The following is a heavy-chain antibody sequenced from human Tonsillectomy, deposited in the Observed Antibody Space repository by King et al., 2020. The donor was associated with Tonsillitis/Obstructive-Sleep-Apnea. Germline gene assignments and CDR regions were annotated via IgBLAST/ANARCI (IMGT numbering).Heavy chain of an antibody. CDR3: ARQSTPYNWFDP. V-gene: IGHV4-59*08. CDR1: GGSITSYY. CDR2: IYYSGTT. J-gene: IGHJ5*02. Sequence: VQLQESGPGLVKPSETLSLTCTVSGGSITSYYWSWIRQPPGKGLERIGYIYYSGTTKYNPSLKSRVTISVDTSMDQFSLKLSSLTAADTAVYYCARQSTPYNWFDPWGQGXLVTVSS. D-gene: IGHD5/OR15-5a*01.